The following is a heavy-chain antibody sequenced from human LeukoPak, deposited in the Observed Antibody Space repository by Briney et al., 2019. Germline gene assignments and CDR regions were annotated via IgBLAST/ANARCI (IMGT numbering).Heavy chain of an antibody. J-gene: IGHJ4*02. V-gene: IGHV4-59*08. D-gene: IGHD6-13*01. Sequence: SETLSLTCTVSGGSISGFYWSWIRQSPGKGLEWIGYIYSSGSTNYNPSLKSRVTISVDTSKNQFSLKVSSVTASETAVYYCARHTVGYSYVDYWGKGTLVTVSS. CDR2: IYSSGST. CDR1: GGSISGFY. CDR3: ARHTVGYSYVDY.